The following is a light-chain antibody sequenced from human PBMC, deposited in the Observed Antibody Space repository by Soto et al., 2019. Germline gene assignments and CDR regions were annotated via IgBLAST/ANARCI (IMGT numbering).Light chain of an antibody. CDR2: EVS. CDR3: RSYTSSSTRV. J-gene: IGLJ1*01. Sequence: QSALTQPASVSGSPGQSITISCTGTSSDVGSYNYVSWYQQHPGKAPKLMIYEVSNRPSGVSNRFSGSKSGNTASLTISGLQAEDEADYYCRSYTSSSTRVFGTGTKLTVL. V-gene: IGLV2-14*01. CDR1: SSDVGSYNY.